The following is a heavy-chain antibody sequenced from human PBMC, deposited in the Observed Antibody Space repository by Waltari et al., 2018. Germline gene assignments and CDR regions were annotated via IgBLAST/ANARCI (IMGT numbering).Heavy chain of an antibody. CDR3: ASTPYHIAAAGTVY. J-gene: IGHJ4*02. CDR1: GFTVSSNY. Sequence: EVQLVESGGGLVQPGGSLRLSCAASGFTVSSNYMSWVRQAPGKGLEWVSVIYSGVITFYADAVKGRFTISRDNSKNTLYLQMNSLRAEDTAVYYCASTPYHIAAAGTVYWGQGTLVTVSS. V-gene: IGHV3-66*02. D-gene: IGHD6-13*01. CDR2: IYSGVIT.